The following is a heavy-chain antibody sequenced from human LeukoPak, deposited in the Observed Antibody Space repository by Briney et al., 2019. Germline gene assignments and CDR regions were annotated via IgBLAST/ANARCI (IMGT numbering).Heavy chain of an antibody. J-gene: IGHJ4*02. CDR2: INSDGTTT. Sequence: GGSLRLSCAASGFTFSSHWMHWVRQAPGKGLVWVSRINSDGTTTSYADSVKGRFTISRDNAKNTVYLQMPSLRNGDTAVYYCARDILYRDTDWGQGTLVTVSS. CDR1: GFTFSSHW. CDR3: ARDILYRDTD. D-gene: IGHD2/OR15-2a*01. V-gene: IGHV3-74*01.